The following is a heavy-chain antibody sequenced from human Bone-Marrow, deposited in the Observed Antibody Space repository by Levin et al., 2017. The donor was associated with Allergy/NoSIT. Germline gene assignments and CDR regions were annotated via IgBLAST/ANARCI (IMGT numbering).Heavy chain of an antibody. V-gene: IGHV3-23*01. D-gene: IGHD3-9*01. CDR2: ISGSGGST. CDR1: GFTFSSYA. Sequence: GESLKISCAASGFTFSSYAMSWVRQAPGKGLEWVSAISGSGGSTYYADSVKGRFTISRDNSKNTLYLQMNSLRAEDTAVYYCAKAGLRYFDWLFAFDYWGQGTLVTVSS. CDR3: AKAGLRYFDWLFAFDY. J-gene: IGHJ4*02.